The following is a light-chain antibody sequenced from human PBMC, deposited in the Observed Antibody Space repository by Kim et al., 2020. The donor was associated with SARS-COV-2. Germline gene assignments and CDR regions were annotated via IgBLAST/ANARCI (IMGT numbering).Light chain of an antibody. Sequence: SPGERAALFCRACQSVSTYLAWYQQKPGQAPRLLIYDASNRATGIPARFSGSGSGTDFTLTISNLEPEDFAVYYCQQRSIWPPITFGQGTRLEIK. V-gene: IGKV3-11*01. CDR1: QSVSTY. CDR3: QQRSIWPPIT. CDR2: DAS. J-gene: IGKJ5*01.